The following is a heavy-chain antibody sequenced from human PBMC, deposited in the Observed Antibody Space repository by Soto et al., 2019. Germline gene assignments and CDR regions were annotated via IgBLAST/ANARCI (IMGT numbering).Heavy chain of an antibody. CDR3: GSTRRDGYNHYYYYYGMDV. CDR1: GFTFSSYN. D-gene: IGHD5-12*01. V-gene: IGHV3-21*01. CDR2: ISSSSSYI. Sequence: EVQLVESGGGLVKPGGSLRLSCAASGFTFSSYNMNWVRQAPGKGLEWVSSISSSSSYIYYADSVKGRFTISRDNAKNALYLQMNRLGAEATAVYYGGSTRRDGYNHYYYYYGMDVWGQGTTVTVSS. J-gene: IGHJ6*02.